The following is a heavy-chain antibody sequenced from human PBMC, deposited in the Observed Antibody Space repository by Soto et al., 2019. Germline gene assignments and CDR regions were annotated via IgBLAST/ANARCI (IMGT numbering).Heavy chain of an antibody. D-gene: IGHD5-12*01. CDR1: GFTVSSNY. Sequence: EVQLVESGGGLVRPEGSLRLSCVASGFTVSSNYMSWVRQAPGKGLEWVSVIYSGGNTYYADSVKGRFTISRDSSKNTVYLQMNSLRVEDTAVYYCARGLVGATSPFDYWGQGTLVTVSS. CDR2: IYSGGNT. V-gene: IGHV3-66*01. J-gene: IGHJ4*02. CDR3: ARGLVGATSPFDY.